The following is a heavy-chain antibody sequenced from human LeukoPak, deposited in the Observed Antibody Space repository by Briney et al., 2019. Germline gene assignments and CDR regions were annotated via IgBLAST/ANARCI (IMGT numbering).Heavy chain of an antibody. CDR2: ISYDGSNK. Sequence: QAGGSLRLSCAASGFTFSSYGMHWVRQAPGKGLEWVAVISYDGSNKYYADSVKGRFTISRDNSKNTLYLQMNSLRAEDTAVYYCAKGILRPAASRFDPWGQGTLVTVSS. J-gene: IGHJ5*02. D-gene: IGHD2-21*01. CDR3: AKGILRPAASRFDP. CDR1: GFTFSSYG. V-gene: IGHV3-30*18.